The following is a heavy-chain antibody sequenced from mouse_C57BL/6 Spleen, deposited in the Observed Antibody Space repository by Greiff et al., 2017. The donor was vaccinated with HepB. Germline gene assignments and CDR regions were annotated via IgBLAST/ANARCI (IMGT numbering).Heavy chain of an antibody. CDR3: ARNGYDGVWFAY. V-gene: IGHV14-3*01. Sequence: EVKVVESVAELVRPGASVKLSCTASGFNIKNTYMHWVKQRPEQGLEWIGRIDPANGNTKYAPKFQGKATITADTSSNTAYLQRSSLTSEDTAIYYCARNGYDGVWFAYWGQGTLVTVSA. D-gene: IGHD2-2*01. J-gene: IGHJ3*01. CDR1: GFNIKNTY. CDR2: IDPANGNT.